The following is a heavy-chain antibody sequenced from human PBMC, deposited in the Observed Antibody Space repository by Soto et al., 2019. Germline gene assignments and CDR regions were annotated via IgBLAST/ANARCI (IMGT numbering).Heavy chain of an antibody. CDR1: GGSISISNW. D-gene: IGHD4-4*01. J-gene: IGHJ6*02. CDR3: ARLGIDYTPPALRGMDV. Sequence: SETLYITRAVSGGSISISNWCSCVRQPPGKGLEWIGEIYHSGSTNYNPSLKSRVTISVDKSKNQFSLKLSSVTAADTAVYYCARLGIDYTPPALRGMDVWGQGTTVTVSS. V-gene: IGHV4-4*02. CDR2: IYHSGST.